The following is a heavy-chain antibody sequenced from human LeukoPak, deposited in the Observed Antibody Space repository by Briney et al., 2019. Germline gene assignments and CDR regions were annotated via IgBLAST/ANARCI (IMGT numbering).Heavy chain of an antibody. Sequence: GASVKVSCKASGYTFTTYGISWVRQAPGQGLEWMGWISAYNGDTNYAQRLQGRVTMTTDTSTSTAYMELRSLRSDDTAVYYCARILYYDSSAPPDYWGQGTLVSVSS. D-gene: IGHD3-22*01. CDR3: ARILYYDSSAPPDY. J-gene: IGHJ4*02. V-gene: IGHV1-18*01. CDR2: ISAYNGDT. CDR1: GYTFTTYG.